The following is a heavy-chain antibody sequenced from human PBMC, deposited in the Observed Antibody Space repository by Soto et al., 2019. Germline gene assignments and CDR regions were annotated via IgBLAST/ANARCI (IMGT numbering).Heavy chain of an antibody. V-gene: IGHV1-3*01. D-gene: IGHD3-10*01. CDR1: GYTFTSYT. J-gene: IGHJ4*02. CDR3: ARGGGWVGDPSFDS. Sequence: QVQLVQSGAEVKKPGASVKVSCQASGYTFTSYTLHWVRQAPGQGPEWMGWTNAGNGNKKYSQRFQGRLTITSDSSASTAYMELSSPNFEDTAVYYCARGGGWVGDPSFDSWGQGTLVTVSS. CDR2: TNAGNGNK.